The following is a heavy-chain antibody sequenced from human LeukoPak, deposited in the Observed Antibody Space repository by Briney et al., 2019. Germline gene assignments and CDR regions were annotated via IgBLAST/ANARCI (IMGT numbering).Heavy chain of an antibody. J-gene: IGHJ4*02. CDR2: INPNSGGT. CDR3: ARDRNIVATEFDY. CDR1: GYTFTGYY. D-gene: IGHD5-12*01. Sequence: GASVKASCKASGYTFTGYYMHWVRQAPGQGLEWMGWINPNSGGTNYAQKFQGWVTMTRDTSISTAYMELSRLRSDDAAVYYCARDRNIVATEFDYWGQGTLVTVSS. V-gene: IGHV1-2*04.